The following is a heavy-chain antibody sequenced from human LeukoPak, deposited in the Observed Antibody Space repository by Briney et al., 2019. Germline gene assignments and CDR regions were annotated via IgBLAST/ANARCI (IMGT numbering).Heavy chain of an antibody. CDR3: ASWPVGWYGEDS. CDR1: GGTFSSYA. Sequence: SVKVSCKASGGTFSSYAISWVRQAPGQGLEWMGGIIPIFGTANYAQKFQGRVTITTDESTSTAYMELSSLRSEDTAVYYCASWPVGWYGEDSWGQGTLVTVSS. D-gene: IGHD6-19*01. V-gene: IGHV1-69*05. J-gene: IGHJ4*02. CDR2: IIPIFGTA.